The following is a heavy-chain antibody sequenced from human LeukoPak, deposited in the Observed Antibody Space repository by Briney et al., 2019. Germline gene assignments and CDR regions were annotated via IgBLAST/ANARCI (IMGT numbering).Heavy chain of an antibody. J-gene: IGHJ4*02. CDR1: GGSFSGYY. D-gene: IGHD6-13*01. V-gene: IGHV4-34*01. CDR2: INHSGGT. Sequence: SETLSLTCAVYGGSFSGYYWSRIRQPPGKGLEWIGEINHSGGTNYNPSLKSRVTISVDTSKNRFSLKLSSVTAADTAVYYCARAEAAVTPVTFDYWGQGTLVTVSS. CDR3: ARAEAAVTPVTFDY.